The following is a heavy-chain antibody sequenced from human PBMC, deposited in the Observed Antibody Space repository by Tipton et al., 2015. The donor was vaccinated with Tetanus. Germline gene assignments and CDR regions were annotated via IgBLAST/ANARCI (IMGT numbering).Heavy chain of an antibody. CDR2: IITNSGTT. D-gene: IGHD2-15*01. Sequence: QSGAEVKKPGSSVKVSCRASGGIFGDVTIIWVRQAPGQGLEWMAGIITNSGTTTFAQRFQGRVTITVDASTSAAYMELSDLRSDDTAVYYCARVQTATYSFSYYGVDVWGQGTLVTVSS. V-gene: IGHV1-69*01. CDR3: ARVQTATYSFSYYGVDV. CDR1: GGIFGDVT. J-gene: IGHJ6*02.